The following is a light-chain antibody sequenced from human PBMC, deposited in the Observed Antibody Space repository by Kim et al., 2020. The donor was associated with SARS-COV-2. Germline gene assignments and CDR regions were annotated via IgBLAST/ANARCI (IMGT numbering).Light chain of an antibody. CDR2: AAS. CDR3: QQYGSSPYT. J-gene: IGKJ2*01. CDR1: QSVNSNF. Sequence: LSPGERATLSCRASQSVNSNFLAWYQQKPGQAPRLLIYAASSRATGIPDRFSGSGSGTDFTLTISSLEPEDFAVYYCQQYGSSPYTFGQGTKLEI. V-gene: IGKV3-20*01.